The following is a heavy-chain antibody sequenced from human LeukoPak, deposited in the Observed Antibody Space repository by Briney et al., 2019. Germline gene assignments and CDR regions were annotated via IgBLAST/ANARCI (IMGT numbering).Heavy chain of an antibody. J-gene: IGHJ4*02. CDR2: ISSSSSYI. D-gene: IGHD2-2*01. CDR1: GFTFSSYS. CDR3: ARVRKYCSSTSCYVLDY. Sequence: PGGSPRLSCAASGFTFSSYSMNWVRQAPGKGLEWVSSISSSSSYIYYADSVKGRFTISRDNAKNSLYLQMNSLRAEDTAVYYCARVRKYCSSTSCYVLDYWGQGTLVTVSS. V-gene: IGHV3-21*01.